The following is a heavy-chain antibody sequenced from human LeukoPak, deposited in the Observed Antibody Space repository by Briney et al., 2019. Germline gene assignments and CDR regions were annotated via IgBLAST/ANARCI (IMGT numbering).Heavy chain of an antibody. CDR2: ITADSGSI. V-gene: IGHV3-48*01. J-gene: IGHJ6*03. CDR3: ARLTKNDSGSFRFGKKKRGYMDV. CDR1: GFTFSTYT. Sequence: GGSLRLSCAASGFTFSTYTMNWVRQAPGKGLEWVSYITADSGSIYYADSVEGRFTISRDNDKNSLYLQMNSLRAEDTAVYYCARLTKNDSGSFRFGKKKRGYMDVWGKGTTVTISS. D-gene: IGHD3-10*01.